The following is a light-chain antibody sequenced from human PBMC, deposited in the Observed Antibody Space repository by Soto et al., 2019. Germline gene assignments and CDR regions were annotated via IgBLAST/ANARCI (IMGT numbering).Light chain of an antibody. CDR1: QSVASSY. J-gene: IGKJ5*01. CDR2: SAS. Sequence: EVVLTQSPGTLSLSPGERVTLSCRASQSVASSYLAWYQQKPGRAPRLLFYSASSRATGIPDRFSGSGSGTDFTLTISRLEPEDFAVYYCQQYGSSPGITFGQGTRLEIK. CDR3: QQYGSSPGIT. V-gene: IGKV3-20*01.